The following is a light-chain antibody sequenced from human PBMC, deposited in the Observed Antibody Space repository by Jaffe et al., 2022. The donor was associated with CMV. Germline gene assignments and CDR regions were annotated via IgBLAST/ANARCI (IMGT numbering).Light chain of an antibody. CDR2: DVT. CDR1: SSDIGDFNY. Sequence: QSALTQPASVSGSPGQSITISCTGTSSDIGDFNYVSWYQQHPGKAPKLMIYDVTNRPSGVSNRFSGSKSGNTASLTISGLQAEDEADYYCSSYSDISTLGVFGGGTKLTVL. J-gene: IGLJ2*01. CDR3: SSYSDISTLGV. V-gene: IGLV2-14*03.